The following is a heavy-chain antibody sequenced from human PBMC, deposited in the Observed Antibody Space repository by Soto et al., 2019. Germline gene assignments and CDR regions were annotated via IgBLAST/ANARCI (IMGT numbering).Heavy chain of an antibody. CDR1: GFTFRNSD. D-gene: IGHD5-12*01. CDR3: AREVADIVAADWSLDL. J-gene: IGHJ2*01. V-gene: IGHV3-13*01. CDR2: IGTAGDT. Sequence: PGGSLRLSCVASGFTFRNSDMHWVRQVTGKGLEWVSGIGTAGDTYYPGSVQGRFTISREDAKNSLYLQMNSLRAGDTAVYYCAREVADIVAADWSLDLWGRGALVTVSS.